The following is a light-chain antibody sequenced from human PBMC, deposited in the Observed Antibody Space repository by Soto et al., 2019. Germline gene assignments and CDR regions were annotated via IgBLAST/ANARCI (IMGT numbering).Light chain of an antibody. Sequence: GDRVNITCRASQSISSWLAWYQQKPGKAPKLLIYDASSLESGVPSRFSGSGSGTEFTLTISSLQPDDFATYYCHQYNSYSWTFGQGTKVEIK. CDR2: DAS. CDR1: QSISSW. J-gene: IGKJ1*01. CDR3: HQYNSYSWT. V-gene: IGKV1-5*01.